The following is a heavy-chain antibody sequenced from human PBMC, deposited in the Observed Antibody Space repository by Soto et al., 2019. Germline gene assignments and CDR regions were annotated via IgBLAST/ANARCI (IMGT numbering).Heavy chain of an antibody. V-gene: IGHV4-31*03. CDR3: ARVRYYGGDY. CDR1: GGSISSGGYY. D-gene: IGHD3-10*01. J-gene: IGHJ4*02. CDR2: IYYSGST. Sequence: SETLSLTCTVSGGSISSGGYYWSWIRQHPGKGLEWIGYIYYSGSTYYNPSLKCRVTISVDTSKNQFSLKLSFVTAADTAVYYCARVRYYGGDYWGQGTLVTVSS.